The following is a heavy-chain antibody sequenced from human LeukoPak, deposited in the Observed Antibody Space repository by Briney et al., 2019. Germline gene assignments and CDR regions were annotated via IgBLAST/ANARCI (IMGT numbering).Heavy chain of an antibody. CDR1: GGSISSYY. D-gene: IGHD6-13*01. Sequence: SETLSLTCTVSGGSISSYYWSWIRQPPGKGLEWSGYIYTSGSTNYNPSLKSRVTISVDTSKNQFSLKLSSVTAADTAVYYCAREGSSSSYNWFDPWGQGTLVTVSS. CDR3: AREGSSSSYNWFDP. J-gene: IGHJ5*02. V-gene: IGHV4-4*09. CDR2: IYTSGST.